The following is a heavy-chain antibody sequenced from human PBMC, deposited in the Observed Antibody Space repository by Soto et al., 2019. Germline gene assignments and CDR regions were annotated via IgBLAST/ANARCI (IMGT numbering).Heavy chain of an antibody. Sequence: ASVKVSCKASGYTFTSYAMHWVSQAPGQRLEWMGWINAGNGNTKYSQKFQGRVTITRDTSASTAYMELSSLRSEDTAVYYCARGRLVVVPAAMALHYWGQGTLVTVSS. CDR2: INAGNGNT. CDR3: ARGRLVVVPAAMALHY. J-gene: IGHJ4*02. CDR1: GYTFTSYA. V-gene: IGHV1-3*01. D-gene: IGHD2-2*01.